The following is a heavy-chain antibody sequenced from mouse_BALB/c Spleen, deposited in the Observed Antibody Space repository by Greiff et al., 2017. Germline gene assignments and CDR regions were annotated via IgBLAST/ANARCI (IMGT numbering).Heavy chain of an antibody. Sequence: EVMLVESGGGLVQPGGSLKLSCAASGFTFSSYGMSWVRQTPDKRLELVATINSNGGSTYYPDSVKGRFTISRDNAKNTLYLQMSSLKSEDTAMYYCARNYYGSLTWFAYWGQGTLVTVSA. CDR3: ARNYYGSLTWFAY. D-gene: IGHD1-1*01. CDR2: INSNGGST. V-gene: IGHV5-6-3*01. J-gene: IGHJ3*01. CDR1: GFTFSSYG.